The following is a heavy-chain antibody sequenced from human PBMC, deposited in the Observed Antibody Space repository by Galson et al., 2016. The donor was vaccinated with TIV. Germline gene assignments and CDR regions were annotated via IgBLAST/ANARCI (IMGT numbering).Heavy chain of an antibody. D-gene: IGHD2-2*01. J-gene: IGHJ4*02. CDR1: GFSLSANAMC. CDR3: ARGGPNIVIVPAAGYFDS. CDR2: IVWDDDR. Sequence: ALVKPTQTLTLTCSFSGFSLSANAMCVSWIRQPPGKALEWLARIVWDDDRYFSTSLRTRLTIPKDTSNNQVVLTMTNMDPPDTAVDYCARGGPNIVIVPAAGYFDSWGQGALVTVSS. V-gene: IGHV2-70*08.